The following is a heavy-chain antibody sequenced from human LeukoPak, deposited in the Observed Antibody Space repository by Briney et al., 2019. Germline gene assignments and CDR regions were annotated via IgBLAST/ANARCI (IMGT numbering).Heavy chain of an antibody. V-gene: IGHV1-2*02. Sequence: GASVKVSCKASGYTFTGYYMHWVRQAPGQGLEWMGWINPNSGGTNYAQKFLGRVTMTRDTSISTAYMELRSLRSDDTAVYYCARDQLRYFDWLLPQNHNWFDPWGQGTLVTVSS. CDR3: ARDQLRYFDWLLPQNHNWFDP. J-gene: IGHJ5*02. CDR1: GYTFTGYY. D-gene: IGHD3-9*01. CDR2: INPNSGGT.